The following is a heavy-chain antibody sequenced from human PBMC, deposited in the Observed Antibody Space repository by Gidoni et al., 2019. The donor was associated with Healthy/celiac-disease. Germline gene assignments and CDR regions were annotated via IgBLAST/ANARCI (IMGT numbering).Heavy chain of an antibody. J-gene: IGHJ6*02. D-gene: IGHD2-2*01. Sequence: QVQLVQSGAEVKKPGSSVKVSCKASGGTFSSYAISWVRQAPGQGLEWMGGIIPIFGTANYAQKFQGRVTITADESTSTAYMELSSLRSEDTAVYYCARDALECSSTSCYHYGMDVWGQGTTVTVSS. CDR2: IIPIFGTA. CDR3: ARDALECSSTSCYHYGMDV. V-gene: IGHV1-69*01. CDR1: GGTFSSYA.